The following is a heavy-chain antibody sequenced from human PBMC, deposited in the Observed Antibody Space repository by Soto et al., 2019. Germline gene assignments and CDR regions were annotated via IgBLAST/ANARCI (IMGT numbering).Heavy chain of an antibody. D-gene: IGHD3-10*01. CDR2: VSHRGDT. CDR1: GYPISNGYY. CDR3: TRGVRGYLSY. V-gene: IGHV4-38-2*02. Sequence: PSETLSLTCLVSGYPISNGYYWGWVRQPPGGGLEWIGTVSHRGDTSYNPSLESRVTISVDTSKNQFSLMLTSVTAADTAVYFCTRGVRGYLSYWGQGTLVTVSS. J-gene: IGHJ4*02.